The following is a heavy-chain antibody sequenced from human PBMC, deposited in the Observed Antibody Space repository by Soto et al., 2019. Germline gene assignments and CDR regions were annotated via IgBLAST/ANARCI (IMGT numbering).Heavy chain of an antibody. Sequence: SETLSLTCTVSGGSISSYYWSWIRQPPGKGLEWIGYIYYSGSTNYNPSLKSRVTISVDTSKDQFSLKLSSVTAADTAVYYCARGFSTTFDYWGQGTLVTVSS. V-gene: IGHV4-59*01. CDR2: IYYSGST. CDR3: ARGFSTTFDY. CDR1: GGSISSYY. D-gene: IGHD2-2*01. J-gene: IGHJ4*02.